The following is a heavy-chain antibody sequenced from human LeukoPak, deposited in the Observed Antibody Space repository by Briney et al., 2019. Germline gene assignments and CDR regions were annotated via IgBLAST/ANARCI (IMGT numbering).Heavy chain of an antibody. D-gene: IGHD4-17*01. V-gene: IGHV3-48*03. CDR2: ISSGGDTI. CDR3: ARGYGDYINYFDP. Sequence: GGSLRLSCAASGFTFNSYEMNWVRQAPGKGLEWVSYISSGGDTIFYAGSVKGRFTISRDNAKNSLYLQMNSLRAEDTAVYCCARGYGDYINYFDPWGQGTLVTVSS. CDR1: GFTFNSYE. J-gene: IGHJ5*02.